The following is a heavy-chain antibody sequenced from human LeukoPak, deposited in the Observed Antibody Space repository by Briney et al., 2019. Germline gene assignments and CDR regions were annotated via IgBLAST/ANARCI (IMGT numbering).Heavy chain of an antibody. CDR2: FDPEDGET. J-gene: IGHJ4*02. D-gene: IGHD4-11*01. V-gene: IGHV1-24*01. CDR1: GYTLTELS. Sequence: ASVKVSCKVSGYTLTELSMHWVRQAPGKGLEWMGGFDPEDGETIYAQKFQDRVTMTEDTSTDTAYMELSSLRSEDTAVYYCATDYRYSNSFDYWGQGTLVTVSS. CDR3: ATDYRYSNSFDY.